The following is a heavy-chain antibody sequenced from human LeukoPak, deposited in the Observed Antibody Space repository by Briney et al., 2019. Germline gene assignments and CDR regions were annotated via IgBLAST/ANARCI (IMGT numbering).Heavy chain of an antibody. CDR1: GGSFSGYY. V-gene: IGHV4-34*01. CDR3: ARTLVVPAAIRGHFDY. CDR2: INHSGST. J-gene: IGHJ4*02. Sequence: PSETLSLTCAVYGGSFSGYYWSWIRQPPGKGLEWIGEINHSGSTNYNPSLKSRVTISVDTSKNQFSLKLSSVTAADTAVYYCARTLVVPAAIRGHFDYWGQGTLVTVSS. D-gene: IGHD2-2*02.